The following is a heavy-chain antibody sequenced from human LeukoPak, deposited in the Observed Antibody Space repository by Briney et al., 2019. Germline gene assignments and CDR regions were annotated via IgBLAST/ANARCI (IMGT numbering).Heavy chain of an antibody. J-gene: IGHJ4*02. D-gene: IGHD3-3*01. CDR1: GFTFSSYG. CDR3: ARDSAVITIFGVVSVYFDY. V-gene: IGHV3-30*03. Sequence: GGSLRLSCAASGFTFSSYGMHWVRQAPGKGLEWVAVISYDGSNKYYADSVKGRFTISRDNSKNTLYLQMNSLRAEDTAVYYCARDSAVITIFGVVSVYFDYWGQGTLVTVSS. CDR2: ISYDGSNK.